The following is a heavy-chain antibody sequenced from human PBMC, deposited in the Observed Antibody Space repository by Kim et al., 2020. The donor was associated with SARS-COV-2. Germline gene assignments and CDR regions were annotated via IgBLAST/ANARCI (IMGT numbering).Heavy chain of an antibody. D-gene: IGHD1-26*01. CDR2: IYYSGST. V-gene: IGHV4-59*11. CDR1: GGSISSHY. J-gene: IGHJ5*02. Sequence: SETLSLTCTVSGGSISSHYWSWIRQPPGKGLEWIGYIYYSGSTNYNPTLKSRVTISVDTSKNQFSLKLSPVTAADTAVYYCARVRVGATGRINWLDPWGQGNLFSVSS. CDR3: ARVRVGATGRINWLDP.